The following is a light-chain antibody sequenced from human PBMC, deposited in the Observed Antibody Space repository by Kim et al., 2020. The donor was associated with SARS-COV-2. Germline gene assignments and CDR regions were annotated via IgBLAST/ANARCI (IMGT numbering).Light chain of an antibody. CDR2: GAF. J-gene: IGKJ1*01. CDR1: QSVSSN. Sequence: SGSPGERATLSCRASQSVSSNLAWYQQKPGQAPRLLIYGAFTRATDIPARFSGSGSGTEFTLTISSLQSEDFAVYYCQQYNSWPTFGQGTKVEIK. CDR3: QQYNSWPT. V-gene: IGKV3-15*01.